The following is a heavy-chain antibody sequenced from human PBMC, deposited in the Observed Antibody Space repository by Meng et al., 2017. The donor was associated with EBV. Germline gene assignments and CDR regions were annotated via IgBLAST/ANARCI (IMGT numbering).Heavy chain of an antibody. Sequence: QVQLVQSAAEVKKPGSSVKVSCKTSGGPFRYYAISWVRQAPGQGLEWLGGFLPRLGAPNYAQKFHGRVKITADESTSTHYMDLSSLRSEDTAIYYCASESGGGYTPDYWGQGTLVTVSS. J-gene: IGHJ4*02. D-gene: IGHD5-18*01. V-gene: IGHV1-69*01. CDR1: GGPFRYYA. CDR3: ASESGGGYTPDY. CDR2: FLPRLGAP.